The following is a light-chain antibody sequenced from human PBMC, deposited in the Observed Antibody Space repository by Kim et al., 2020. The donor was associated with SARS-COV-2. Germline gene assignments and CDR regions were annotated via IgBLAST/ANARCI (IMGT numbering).Light chain of an antibody. J-gene: IGKJ2*01. V-gene: IGKV1-39*01. Sequence: DIQTTQSPPSLSASVGDRVTITCRASQSISSYLNWYQQKPGKAPKLLIYAASSLQSGVPSRFSGSGSGTDFTLTISSLQPEDFATYYCKQSYSTPYTFGQGTKLEI. CDR1: QSISSY. CDR3: KQSYSTPYT. CDR2: AAS.